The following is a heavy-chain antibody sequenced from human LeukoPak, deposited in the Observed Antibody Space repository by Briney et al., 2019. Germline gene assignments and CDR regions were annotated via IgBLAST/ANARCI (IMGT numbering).Heavy chain of an antibody. J-gene: IGHJ5*02. CDR1: GGSISSYY. Sequence: SETLSLTCTVSGGSISSYYWSWIRQPAGKGLEWIGRIYTSGSTNYNPSLKSRVTMSVDTSKNQFSLKLSSVTAADTAVYYCARHGEGYYDSSGYSWFDPWGQGTLVTVSS. V-gene: IGHV4-4*07. CDR2: IYTSGST. CDR3: ARHGEGYYDSSGYSWFDP. D-gene: IGHD3-22*01.